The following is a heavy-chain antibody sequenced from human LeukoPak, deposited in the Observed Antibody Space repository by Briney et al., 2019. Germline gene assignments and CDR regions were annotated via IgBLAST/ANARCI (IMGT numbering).Heavy chain of an antibody. Sequence: GGSLRLSCAASGFTFSSYEMNSVRQAPGKGLEWVSSINSNSNYMSYADSVKGRFTISRDNAKNSLYLQMTSLRAEDTAVYYCARSEFEAFDMWGQGTMVTVSS. J-gene: IGHJ3*02. CDR1: GFTFSSYE. D-gene: IGHD3-10*01. CDR2: INSNSNYM. V-gene: IGHV3-21*01. CDR3: ARSEFEAFDM.